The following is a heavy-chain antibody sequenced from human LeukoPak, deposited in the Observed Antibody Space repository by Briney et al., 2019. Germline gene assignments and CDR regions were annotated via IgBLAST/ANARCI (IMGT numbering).Heavy chain of an antibody. CDR2: INTRDNTI. V-gene: IGHV3-11*01. Sequence: PGGSLRLSCTVSGFTFSDYYISSVRPTPGKGLEWLSYINTRDNTIQYAAFVKGRFTTARHNANNSVFLEMNDRRAEDSAIYCCARGAQWAYYFDDWGKGSLVTVSS. J-gene: IGHJ4*02. D-gene: IGHD1-26*01. CDR3: ARGAQWAYYFDD. CDR1: GFTFSDYY.